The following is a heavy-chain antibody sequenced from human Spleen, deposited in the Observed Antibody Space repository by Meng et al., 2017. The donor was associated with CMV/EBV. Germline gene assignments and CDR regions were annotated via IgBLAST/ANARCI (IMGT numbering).Heavy chain of an antibody. Sequence: YAMLWVRQAPGKGLHGVAVRSDDGSYNNYTNSVKGRFTISRDNSKSTLYLQMNSLRGEDTAVYYCARVPDTYYDFWSGIPGWFDPWGQGTLVTVSS. CDR1: YA. V-gene: IGHV3-30*04. J-gene: IGHJ5*02. D-gene: IGHD3-3*01. CDR3: ARVPDTYYDFWSGIPGWFDP. CDR2: RSDDGSYN.